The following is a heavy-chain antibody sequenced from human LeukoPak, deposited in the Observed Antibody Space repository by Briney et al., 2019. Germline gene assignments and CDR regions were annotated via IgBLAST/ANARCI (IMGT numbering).Heavy chain of an antibody. Sequence: PSETLSLTCTVSGGSISSGSYYWGWIRQPPGKGLEWIGNIYYSGSTYYNPSLKSRVTISVDTSKNQFSLKLTSVTAADTAVYYCARQTRYWEPPGFDYWGQGTLVTVSS. J-gene: IGHJ4*02. V-gene: IGHV4-39*01. D-gene: IGHD1-26*01. CDR1: GGSISSGSYY. CDR3: ARQTRYWEPPGFDY. CDR2: IYYSGST.